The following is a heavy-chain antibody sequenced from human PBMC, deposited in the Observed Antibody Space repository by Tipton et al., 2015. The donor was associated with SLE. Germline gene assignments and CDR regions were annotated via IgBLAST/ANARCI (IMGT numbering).Heavy chain of an antibody. J-gene: IGHJ2*01. CDR2: IYTSGST. D-gene: IGHD6-13*01. CDR1: GFMFGDQ. CDR3: ARDRRLIAAPSFGWYFDL. Sequence: LRLSCAASGFMFGDQWMSWIRQPPGKGLEWIGYIYTSGSTNYNPSLKSRVTISVDTSKNQFSLKLSSVTAADTAVYYCARDRRLIAAPSFGWYFDLWGRGTLVTVSS. V-gene: IGHV4-4*08.